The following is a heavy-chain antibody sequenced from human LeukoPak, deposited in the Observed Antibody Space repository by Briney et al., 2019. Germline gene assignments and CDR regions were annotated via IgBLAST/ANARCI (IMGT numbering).Heavy chain of an antibody. CDR2: INHSGST. CDR1: GGSFSGYY. J-gene: IGHJ4*02. Sequence: PSETLSLTCAVYGGSFSGYYWSWIRQPPGKGLEWIGEINHSGSTNYNPSLKSRVTISVDTSKNQFSLKLSSVTAADTAVYYCARLGAYSSSWSFSYWGQGTLVTVSS. CDR3: ARLGAYSSSWSFSY. D-gene: IGHD6-13*01. V-gene: IGHV4-34*01.